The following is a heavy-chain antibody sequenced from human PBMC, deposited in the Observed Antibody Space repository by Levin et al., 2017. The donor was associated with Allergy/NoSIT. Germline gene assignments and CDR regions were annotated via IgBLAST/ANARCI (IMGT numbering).Heavy chain of an antibody. D-gene: IGHD1-26*01. CDR2: INPDSGGI. V-gene: IGHV1-2*02. J-gene: IGHJ4*01. Sequence: AASVKVSCKSSGYSFTDFYVHWVRQAPGLGLEWMGLINPDSGGIKYAPKFQGRVTMTRDTSIRTVYMEVTRLRSDDTAVYYCARSLVGATFDFWGQGTLVTVSS. CDR3: ARSLVGATFDF. CDR1: GYSFTDFY.